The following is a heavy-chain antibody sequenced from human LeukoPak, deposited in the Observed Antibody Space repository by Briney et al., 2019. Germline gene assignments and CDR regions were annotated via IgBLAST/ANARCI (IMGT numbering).Heavy chain of an antibody. CDR2: INHSGST. CDR1: GGSFSGYY. V-gene: IGHV4-34*01. CDR3: ARGPRIAVAARYYYYGMDV. Sequence: SETLSLTCAVYGGSFSGYYWSWIRQPPGKGLEWIGEINHSGSTNYNPSLKSRVTISVDTSKNQFSLKLSSVTAADTAVYYCARGPRIAVAARYYYYGMDVWGQGTTVTVSS. J-gene: IGHJ6*02. D-gene: IGHD6-19*01.